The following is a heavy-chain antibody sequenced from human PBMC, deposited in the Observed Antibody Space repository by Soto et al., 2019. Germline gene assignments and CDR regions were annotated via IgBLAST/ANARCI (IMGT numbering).Heavy chain of an antibody. Sequence: TLSLTCAISGDSVSSNSAAWNWIRQSPSRGLGWLGRTYYRYKCYNDYAVSVKSRITINPDTSKNQFSLQLNSVTPEDTAVYYCARGITCSGGSCYSRYRDDYYYYYMDVWGKGTTVTVSS. CDR2: TYYRYKCYN. J-gene: IGHJ6*03. D-gene: IGHD2-15*01. CDR3: ARGITCSGGSCYSRYRDDYYYYYMDV. CDR1: GDSVSSNSAA. V-gene: IGHV6-1*01.